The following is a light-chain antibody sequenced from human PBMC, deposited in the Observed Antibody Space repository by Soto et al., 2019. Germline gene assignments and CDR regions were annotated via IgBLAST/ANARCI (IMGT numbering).Light chain of an antibody. Sequence: DIVMTQSPDSLAVSLGDRATINCKSSQSVLYSSNNKNYLAWYQQKPGQPPKLLIYWASTRESGVPDRFSGSGSWTDFTLTISSLQAEDGAVYYCQQYYGTPPSFGQGTQLEIK. V-gene: IGKV4-1*01. CDR2: WAS. J-gene: IGKJ2*01. CDR3: QQYYGTPPS. CDR1: QSVLYSSNNKNY.